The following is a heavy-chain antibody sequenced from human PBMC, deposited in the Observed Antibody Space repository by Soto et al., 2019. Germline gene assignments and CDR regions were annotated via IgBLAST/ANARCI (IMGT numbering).Heavy chain of an antibody. CDR2: ISPMFGAA. V-gene: IGHV1-69*19. J-gene: IGHJ4*02. D-gene: IGHD3-16*01. CDR3: AREVHVHTPAFVY. CDR1: GGTFNTYA. Sequence: QVQLVQSGAEMKKPGSSVKVSCQSSGGTFNTYAMNWVRQAPGQGPEWMGDISPMFGAANYAPKFQGRVTITADESTGTSYMQLSSLTSEDTALYFCAREVHVHTPAFVYWGQGTLVTVSS.